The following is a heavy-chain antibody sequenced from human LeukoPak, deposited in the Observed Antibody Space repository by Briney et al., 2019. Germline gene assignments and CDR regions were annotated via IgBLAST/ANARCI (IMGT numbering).Heavy chain of an antibody. V-gene: IGHV3-66*01. D-gene: IGHD6-13*01. J-gene: IGHJ4*02. CDR3: VRDIVPYSSNWYYFDY. Sequence: GGSLRLSCAASGITVSSNYMSWVRQAPGKGLEWVSTIYSGGDTYYADSVKGRFTISRDNSKNTLYLQMNSLRAEDTAVYYCVRDIVPYSSNWYYFDYWGQGTLVTVSS. CDR1: GITVSSNY. CDR2: IYSGGDT.